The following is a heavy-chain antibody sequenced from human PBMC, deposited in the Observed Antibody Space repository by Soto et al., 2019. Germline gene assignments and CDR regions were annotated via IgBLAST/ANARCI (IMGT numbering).Heavy chain of an antibody. D-gene: IGHD1-26*01. CDR1: GFTFSSYS. J-gene: IGHJ6*04. Sequence: PGGSLRLSCAASGFTFSSYSMNWVRQAPGKGLEWVSSISSSSSYIYYADSVKGRFTISRDNAKNSLYLQMNSLRAEDTAVYYCARDKNPIVGATGMDVWGKGTTVTVSS. CDR2: ISSSSSYI. CDR3: ARDKNPIVGATGMDV. V-gene: IGHV3-21*01.